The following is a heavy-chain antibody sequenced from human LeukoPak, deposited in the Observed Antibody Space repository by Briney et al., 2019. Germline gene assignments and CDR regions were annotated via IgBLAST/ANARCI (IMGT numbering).Heavy chain of an antibody. V-gene: IGHV1-2*02. CDR3: ARGSSINWYKYYFDY. CDR2: INPNSGGT. J-gene: IGHJ4*02. Sequence: ASVKVSCKASGYTFTGYYMHWVRQAPGQGLEWVGWINPNSGGTNYAQKFQGRGTMTRDTAISTAYMELTRLGSDDTAVYYCARGSSINWYKYYFDYWGQGTLVTVSS. CDR1: GYTFTGYY. D-gene: IGHD6-13*01.